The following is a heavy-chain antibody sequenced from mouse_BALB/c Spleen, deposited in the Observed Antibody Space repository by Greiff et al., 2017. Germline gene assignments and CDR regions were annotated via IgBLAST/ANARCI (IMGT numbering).Heavy chain of an antibody. CDR3: ARHGSSLYLDD. D-gene: IGHD1-1*01. Sequence: EVQVVESGGGLVKPGGSLKLSCAASGFAFSSYDMSWVRQTPEKRLEWVAYISSGGGSTYYPDTVKGRFTISRDNAKNTLYLQMSSLKSEDTAMYYGARHGSSLYLDDGGKGTTLTVSS. V-gene: IGHV5-12-1*01. J-gene: IGHJ2*01. CDR2: ISSGGGST. CDR1: GFAFSSYD.